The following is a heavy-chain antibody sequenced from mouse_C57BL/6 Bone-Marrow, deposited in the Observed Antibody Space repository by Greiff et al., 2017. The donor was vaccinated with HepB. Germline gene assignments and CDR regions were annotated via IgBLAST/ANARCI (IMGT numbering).Heavy chain of an antibody. CDR2: IWSGGST. CDR1: GFSLTSYG. V-gene: IGHV2-2*01. CDR3: ARRVTTWGYAMDY. D-gene: IGHD2-1*01. J-gene: IGHJ4*01. Sequence: QVHVKQSGPGLVQPSQSLSITCTVSGFSLTSYGVHWVRQSPGKGLEWLGVIWSGGSTDYNAAFISRLSISKDNSKSQVFFKMNSLQADDTAIYYCARRVTTWGYAMDYWGQGTSVTVSS.